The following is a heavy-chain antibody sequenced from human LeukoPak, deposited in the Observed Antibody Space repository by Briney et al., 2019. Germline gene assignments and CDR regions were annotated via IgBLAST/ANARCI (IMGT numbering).Heavy chain of an antibody. D-gene: IGHD5-24*01. CDR2: TYYGGST. CDR3: ARGRDGYNHDTFDL. Sequence: PSETLSLTCTVSGGSISHYYWSWIRQPPEKGLEWIGYTYYGGSTKFNPSLKSRVTISVDTSKNQFSLKLSSVTAADTAVYYCARGRDGYNHDTFDLWGQGTMVTVSS. J-gene: IGHJ3*01. CDR1: GGSISHYY. V-gene: IGHV4-59*12.